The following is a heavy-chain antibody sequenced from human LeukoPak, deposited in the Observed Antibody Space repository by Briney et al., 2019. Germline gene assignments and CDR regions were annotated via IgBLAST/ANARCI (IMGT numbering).Heavy chain of an antibody. CDR1: GYTFTGYY. CDR3: ARDQLWDYYDSSGGTFDY. D-gene: IGHD3-22*01. J-gene: IGHJ4*02. CDR2: INPSGGST. V-gene: IGHV1-46*01. Sequence: GASVKVSCKASGYTFTGYYMHWVRQAPGQGLEWMGIINPSGGSTSYAQKLQGRVTMTTDTSTSTAYMELRSLRSDDTAVYYCARDQLWDYYDSSGGTFDYWGQGTLVTVSS.